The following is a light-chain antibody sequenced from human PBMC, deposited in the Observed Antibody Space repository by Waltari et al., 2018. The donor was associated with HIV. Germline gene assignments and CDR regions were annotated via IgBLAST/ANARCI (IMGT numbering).Light chain of an antibody. V-gene: IGLV1-36*01. CDR2: YDD. CDR3: AAWDDSLNGPV. Sequence: QSVLTHPPPVSADPWQRVTISCSGSSSNIDTNAVTWYQQLPGQAPKLLIYYDDLVPSGVSDRFSGSKSGTSASLAISGLQSEDEADYSCAAWDDSLNGPVFGGGTKLTVL. J-gene: IGLJ2*01. CDR1: SSNIDTNA.